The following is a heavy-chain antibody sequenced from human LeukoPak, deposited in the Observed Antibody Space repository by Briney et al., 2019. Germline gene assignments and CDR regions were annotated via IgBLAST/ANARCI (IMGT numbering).Heavy chain of an antibody. Sequence: ASVKVSCKASGYTFINYGISWVRQAPGQGLEWMGWISPYNGNTNYAQKLQGRVTMTTDTSTSTAYMEVRSLRYDDTAVYYCARDGMDLGYCSGGSCYYDHWGQGTLVTVSS. CDR3: ARDGMDLGYCSGGSCYYDH. J-gene: IGHJ4*02. V-gene: IGHV1-18*01. CDR2: ISPYNGNT. CDR1: GYTFINYG. D-gene: IGHD2-15*01.